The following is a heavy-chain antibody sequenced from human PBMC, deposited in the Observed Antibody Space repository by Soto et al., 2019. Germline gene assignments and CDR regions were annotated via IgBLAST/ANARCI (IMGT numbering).Heavy chain of an antibody. J-gene: IGHJ4*02. Sequence: LRLSCAASGFTFSSYGMHWVRQAPGKGLEWVAVIWYDGSNKYYADSVKGRFTISRDNSKNTLYLQMNSLRAEDTAVYYCARDRTVHYFDYWGQGTLVTVSS. CDR2: IWYDGSNK. CDR3: ARDRTVHYFDY. D-gene: IGHD4-4*01. CDR1: GFTFSSYG. V-gene: IGHV3-33*01.